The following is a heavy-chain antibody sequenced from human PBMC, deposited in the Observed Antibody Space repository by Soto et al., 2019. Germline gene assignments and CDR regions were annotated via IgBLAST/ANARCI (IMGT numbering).Heavy chain of an antibody. V-gene: IGHV3-48*01. D-gene: IGHD1-7*01. CDR3: ARRGNYRLDC. CDR1: GFSITNHN. CDR2: ISASGSST. Sequence: EVQLVESGGGLVQPGGSLRLSCAASGFSITNHNMNWVRQAPGEGLEWISYISASGSSTFYADSVKGRFTISRDNAKNSLYLQMNSLRGEDTAVYYCARRGNYRLDCWGQGTLVTVSS. J-gene: IGHJ4*02.